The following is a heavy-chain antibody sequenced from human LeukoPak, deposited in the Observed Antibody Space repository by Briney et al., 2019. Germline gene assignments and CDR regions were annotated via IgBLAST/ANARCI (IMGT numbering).Heavy chain of an antibody. D-gene: IGHD6-13*01. J-gene: IGHJ5*02. CDR1: GYTFTSYD. V-gene: IGHV1-8*01. Sequence: ASVKASCKASGYTFTSYDINWVRQATGQGLEWMGWMNPNSGNTGYAQKFQGRVTMTTDTSTSTAYMELRSLRSDDTAVYYCARGSDSSSWYTPNNWFDPWGQGTLVTVSS. CDR3: ARGSDSSSWYTPNNWFDP. CDR2: MNPNSGNT.